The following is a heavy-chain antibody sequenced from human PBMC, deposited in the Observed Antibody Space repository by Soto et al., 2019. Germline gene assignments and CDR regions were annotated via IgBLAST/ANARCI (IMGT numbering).Heavy chain of an antibody. J-gene: IGHJ3*02. Sequence: ASVKVSCKASGYTFTSYGISWVRQAPGQGLEWMGWIDAEDGKTNYAQKLQGRVTMTEDTSTDTAYMELSSLRSEDTAVYYCATGHGNGAFDIWGQGTMVTVSS. V-gene: IGHV1-18*01. CDR2: IDAEDGKT. CDR3: ATGHGNGAFDI. D-gene: IGHD4-17*01. CDR1: GYTFTSYG.